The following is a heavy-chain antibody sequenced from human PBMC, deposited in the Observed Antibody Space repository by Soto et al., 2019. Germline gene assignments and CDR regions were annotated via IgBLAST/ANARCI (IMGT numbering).Heavy chain of an antibody. CDR1: GYTFTSYY. D-gene: IGHD3-10*01. CDR2: INPSGGST. Sequence: ASVKVSCKASGYTFTSYYMHWVRQAPGQGLEWMGIINPSGGSTSYAQKFQGRVTMTRDTSTSTVYMELSSLRSEDTAVYYCARDLNYYGSGSHYYFDDWGQGTLVTVSS. J-gene: IGHJ4*02. CDR3: ARDLNYYGSGSHYYFDD. V-gene: IGHV1-46*03.